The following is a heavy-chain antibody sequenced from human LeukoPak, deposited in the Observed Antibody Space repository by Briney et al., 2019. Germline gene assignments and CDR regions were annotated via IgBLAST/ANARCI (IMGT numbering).Heavy chain of an antibody. CDR1: GFSFYSYG. V-gene: IGHV3-48*04. CDR3: AVSPRTPVST. Sequence: GGSLRLSCSASGFSFYSYGMPWVRQAPGKGVEWISGISNTGGVFYADSVKGRFTISRDNTKDSVYLQMNSLRGEDTAVYHCAVSPRTPVSTWGQGTLVTVSS. J-gene: IGHJ4*02. CDR2: ISNTGGV. D-gene: IGHD5/OR15-5a*01.